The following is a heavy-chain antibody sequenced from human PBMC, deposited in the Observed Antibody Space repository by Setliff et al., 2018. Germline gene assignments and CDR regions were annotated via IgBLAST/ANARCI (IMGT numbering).Heavy chain of an antibody. Sequence: ASVKVSCKASGYTFTSYYMHWVRQAPGQGLEWMGIINPSGGSTIYAQKFQGRVTMTEDTSTDTAYRELSSLRSEDTAVYYCATYVGITYYYDSSGYPTHFQHWGQGTLVTVSS. CDR3: ATYVGITYYYDSSGYPTHFQH. J-gene: IGHJ1*01. CDR2: INPSGGST. V-gene: IGHV1-46*01. D-gene: IGHD3-22*01. CDR1: GYTFTSYY.